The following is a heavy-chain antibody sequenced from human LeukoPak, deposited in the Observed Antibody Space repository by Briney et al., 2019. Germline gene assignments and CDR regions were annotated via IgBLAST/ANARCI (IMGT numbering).Heavy chain of an antibody. V-gene: IGHV5-51*01. J-gene: IGHJ4*02. CDR3: ARHCRRDGYPSPIDY. D-gene: IGHD5-24*01. Sequence: GESLKISCKGSGYSFTSYWIGWVRQMPGKGLEWMGIIYLGDSDTRYSPSFQGQVTISADKSISTAYLQWSSLKASDTAMYYCARHCRRDGYPSPIDYWGQGTLVTVSS. CDR1: GYSFTSYW. CDR2: IYLGDSDT.